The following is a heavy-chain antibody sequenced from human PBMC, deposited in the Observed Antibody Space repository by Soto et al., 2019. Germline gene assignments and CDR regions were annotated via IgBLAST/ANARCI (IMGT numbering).Heavy chain of an antibody. V-gene: IGHV3-21*01. CDR3: SRGHYYDFWSGVDY. CDR2: ISSSSSYI. Sequence: GGSLRLSCAASGFTFSSYSMNWVRQAPGKGLEWVSSISSSSSYIYYADSVKGRFTVSRDNAKNSLYLQMNSLRAEDTAVYYCSRGHYYDFWSGVDYWGQGTLVTFSS. D-gene: IGHD3-3*01. J-gene: IGHJ4*02. CDR1: GFTFSSYS.